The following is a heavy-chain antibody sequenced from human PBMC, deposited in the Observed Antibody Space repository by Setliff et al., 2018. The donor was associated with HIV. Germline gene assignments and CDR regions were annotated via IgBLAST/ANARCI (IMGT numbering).Heavy chain of an antibody. V-gene: IGHV4-31*03. Sequence: SETLSLTCTVSGGSISSGAYYWSWIRQRPGEGLEWIGYIYYSGNTFYNPSLKSRVTISVDTSKNQFSLKLSSVTAADTALYYCARVYGDYVEGAFDIWGQGTMVT. J-gene: IGHJ3*02. CDR1: GGSISSGAYY. CDR2: IYYSGNT. CDR3: ARVYGDYVEGAFDI. D-gene: IGHD4-17*01.